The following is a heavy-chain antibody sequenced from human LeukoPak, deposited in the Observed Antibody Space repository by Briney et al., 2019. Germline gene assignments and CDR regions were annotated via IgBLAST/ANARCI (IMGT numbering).Heavy chain of an antibody. Sequence: PSETLSLTCTLSGGSISSYYWSWLRQPPGKGLEWIGYIYYSGSTNYNPSLKSRVTISVDTSKNQFSLKLSSVTAADTAVYYCASGNYDFWSGQPNWFDPWGQGTLVTVSS. CDR2: IYYSGST. CDR1: GGSISSYY. CDR3: ASGNYDFWSGQPNWFDP. V-gene: IGHV4-59*01. J-gene: IGHJ5*02. D-gene: IGHD3-3*01.